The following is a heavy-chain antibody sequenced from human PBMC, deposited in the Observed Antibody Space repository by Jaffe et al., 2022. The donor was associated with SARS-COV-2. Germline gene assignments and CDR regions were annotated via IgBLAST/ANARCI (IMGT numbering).Heavy chain of an antibody. Sequence: QVQLQESGPGLLKPSQTLSLTCTVSGASISSGTYYWSWIRQPAGKGLEWIGRIYSSGSTSYYPSLKSRVTISLDTSKNQFSLKLTSATAADTAVYYCATDLGKFDFWGQGTLVTVSS. CDR2: IYSSGST. D-gene: IGHD7-27*01. J-gene: IGHJ4*02. CDR1: GASISSGTYY. V-gene: IGHV4-61*02. CDR3: ATDLGKFDF.